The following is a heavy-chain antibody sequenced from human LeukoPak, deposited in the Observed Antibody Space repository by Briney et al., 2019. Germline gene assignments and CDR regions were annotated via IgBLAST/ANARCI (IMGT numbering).Heavy chain of an antibody. D-gene: IGHD1-26*01. Sequence: SETLSLTCAVYGGSFSGYYWSWIRQPPGKGLEWIGYISYSGSTNYNPSLKSRVTISVDRSKNQFSLKLSSVTAPDTAVYYCARGQAGAPTLFAYWGQGTLVPVSS. V-gene: IGHV4-59*01. CDR1: GGSFSGYY. CDR3: ARGQAGAPTLFAY. J-gene: IGHJ4*02. CDR2: ISYSGST.